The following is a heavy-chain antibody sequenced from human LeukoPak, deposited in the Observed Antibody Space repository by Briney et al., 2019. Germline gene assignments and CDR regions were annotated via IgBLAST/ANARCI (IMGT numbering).Heavy chain of an antibody. CDR1: GLTFSSYG. J-gene: IGHJ5*02. CDR3: ARDGYDILTGYPHDNWFDP. Sequence: PGRSLRLSCAASGLTFSSYGMHWVRQAPGKGLEWVAVIWYDGSNKYYADSVKGRFTISRDNSKNTLYLQMNSLRAEDTAVYYCARDGYDILTGYPHDNWFDPWGQGTLVTVSS. CDR2: IWYDGSNK. V-gene: IGHV3-33*01. D-gene: IGHD3-9*01.